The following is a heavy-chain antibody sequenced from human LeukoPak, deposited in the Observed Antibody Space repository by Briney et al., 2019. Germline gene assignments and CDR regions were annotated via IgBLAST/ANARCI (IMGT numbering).Heavy chain of an antibody. Sequence: SETLSLTCTVSGGSISSYYWSWIRQPPGKGLEWIGYIYYSGSTNYNPSLKSRVTISVDTSKNQFSLKLSSVTAADTAVYYCARAAAGTGAFDIWGQGTLVTVSS. CDR3: ARAAAGTGAFDI. J-gene: IGHJ4*02. V-gene: IGHV4-59*01. CDR1: GGSISSYY. D-gene: IGHD6-13*01. CDR2: IYYSGST.